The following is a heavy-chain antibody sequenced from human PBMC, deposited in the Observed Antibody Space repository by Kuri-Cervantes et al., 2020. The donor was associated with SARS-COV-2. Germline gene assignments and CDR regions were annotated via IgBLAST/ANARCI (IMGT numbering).Heavy chain of an antibody. V-gene: IGHV1-69*13. Sequence: SVKVSCKASGYTFTDYYMHWVRQAPGRGLEWMGQILPVFGTTTYAQRFQGRVAITADESSTTAYMDLNSLRSDDTAVYFCARGRLKYNNGLGFHYFDDWGQGTVVTVSS. CDR1: GYTFTDYY. CDR3: ARGRLKYNNGLGFHYFDD. CDR2: ILPVFGTT. J-gene: IGHJ4*02. D-gene: IGHD3-10*01.